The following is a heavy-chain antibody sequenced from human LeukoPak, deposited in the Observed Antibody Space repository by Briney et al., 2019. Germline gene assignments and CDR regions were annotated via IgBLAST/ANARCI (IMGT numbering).Heavy chain of an antibody. CDR1: GGSFSGYY. V-gene: IGHV4-34*01. CDR2: INHSGST. CDR3: ARDRGSQPFIDY. Sequence: SETLSLTCAVYGGSFSGYYWSWIRQPPGKGLEWIGEINHSGSTNYIPSLKSRVTISVDTSKNQFSLNLSSVTAADTAVYYCARDRGSQPFIDYWGQGTLVTVSS. D-gene: IGHD1-26*01. J-gene: IGHJ4*02.